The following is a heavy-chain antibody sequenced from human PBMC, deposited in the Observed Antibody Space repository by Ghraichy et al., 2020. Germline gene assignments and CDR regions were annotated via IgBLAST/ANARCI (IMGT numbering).Heavy chain of an antibody. Sequence: SETLSLTCTVSGGSISSYYWSWIRQPPGKGLEWIGYIYYSGSTNYNPSLKSRVTISVDTSKNQFSLKLSSVTAADTAVYYFARTYYDFWSGDYYYGMDVWGQGTTVTVSS. CDR2: IYYSGST. D-gene: IGHD3-3*01. CDR3: ARTYYDFWSGDYYYGMDV. J-gene: IGHJ6*02. V-gene: IGHV4-59*01. CDR1: GGSISSYY.